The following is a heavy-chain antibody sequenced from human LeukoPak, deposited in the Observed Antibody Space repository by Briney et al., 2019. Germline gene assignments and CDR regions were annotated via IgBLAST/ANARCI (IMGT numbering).Heavy chain of an antibody. Sequence: PSETLSLTCNVSGGSMRSSGSYWGWIRQPPGRGLEWIESIYYSGTTFYNPSLQSRVTISLDTSKNRFSLKLWSVTAADTAVYYCARRPPALGAFDIWGQGTMVSVS. CDR3: ARRPPALGAFDI. V-gene: IGHV4-39*01. CDR1: GGSMRSSGSY. CDR2: IYYSGTT. J-gene: IGHJ3*02.